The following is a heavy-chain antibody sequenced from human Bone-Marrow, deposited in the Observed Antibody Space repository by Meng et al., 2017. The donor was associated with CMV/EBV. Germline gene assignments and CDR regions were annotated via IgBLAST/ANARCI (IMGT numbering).Heavy chain of an antibody. D-gene: IGHD2-2*01. CDR2: ISYDGSNK. V-gene: IGHV3-30*04. CDR3: ARDRRYCSSTSCYRRPLIEAFDI. Sequence: GESLKISCAASGLTFSSYAMHWVRQAPGKGLEWVAVISYDGSNKYYADSVKGRFTISRDNAKNSLYLQMNSLRAEDTAVYYCARDRRYCSSTSCYRRPLIEAFDIWGQGTMVTVSS. J-gene: IGHJ3*02. CDR1: GLTFSSYA.